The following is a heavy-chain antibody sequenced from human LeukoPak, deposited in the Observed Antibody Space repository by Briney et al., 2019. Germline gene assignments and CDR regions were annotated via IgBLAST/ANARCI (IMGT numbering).Heavy chain of an antibody. CDR3: ERDVSYYGSGTYGDY. Sequence: GASVRVSCKASGYTFTGYYMHWARQAPGQGLEWMGWISAYNGKTNYAQKFQGRVTMTTDASTSTAYMELRGLRSDDTAVYYCERDVSYYGSGTYGDYWGQGTLVTVSS. CDR2: ISAYNGKT. J-gene: IGHJ4*02. D-gene: IGHD3-10*01. V-gene: IGHV1-18*04. CDR1: GYTFTGYY.